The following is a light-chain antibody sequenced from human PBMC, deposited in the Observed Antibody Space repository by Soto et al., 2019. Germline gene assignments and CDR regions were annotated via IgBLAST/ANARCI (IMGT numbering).Light chain of an antibody. Sequence: DIQMTQSPSTLSASVGDRVTITCRASQTISSWLAWYQQKPGKAPKLLIFDDSILESGVPSRFSGSGSGTDFTLSISSLQPDDVGTYYCQQYNDYSYTFGQGTKLEIK. J-gene: IGKJ2*01. CDR2: DDS. CDR1: QTISSW. V-gene: IGKV1-5*01. CDR3: QQYNDYSYT.